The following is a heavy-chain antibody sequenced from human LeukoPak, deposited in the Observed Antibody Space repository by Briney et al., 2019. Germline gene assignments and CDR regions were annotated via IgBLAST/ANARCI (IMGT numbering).Heavy chain of an antibody. V-gene: IGHV4-30-2*01. CDR3: ARWMRSSSSGQDYFDY. CDR2: IYHSGST. Sequence: SETLSLTCTVSGGSISSGGYYWSWIRQPPGKGLEWIGYIYHSGSTYYNPSLKSRVTISVDRSKNQFSLKLSSVTAADTAVYYCARWMRSSSSGQDYFDYWGQGTLVTVSS. CDR1: GGSISSGGYY. J-gene: IGHJ4*02. D-gene: IGHD6-6*01.